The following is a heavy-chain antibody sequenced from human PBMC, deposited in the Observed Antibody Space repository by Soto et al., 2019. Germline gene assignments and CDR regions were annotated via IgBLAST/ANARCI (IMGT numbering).Heavy chain of an antibody. J-gene: IGHJ6*02. Sequence: QVQLVESGGGVVQPGRSLRLSCAASGFTFSSYAMHWVRQAPGKGLEWVAVISYDGSNKYYADSVKGRFTISRDNSKNTLYRQMNSLRAEDTAVYYCARDRESSLLGYYYYGMDVWGQGTTVTVSS. V-gene: IGHV3-30-3*01. CDR2: ISYDGSNK. CDR1: GFTFSSYA. CDR3: ARDRESSLLGYYYYGMDV. D-gene: IGHD6-6*01.